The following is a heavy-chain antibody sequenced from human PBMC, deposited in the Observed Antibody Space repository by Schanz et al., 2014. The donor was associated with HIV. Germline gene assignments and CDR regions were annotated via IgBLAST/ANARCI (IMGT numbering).Heavy chain of an antibody. J-gene: IGHJ6*02. CDR2: ISVNGATR. CDR3: RGYRFYYGVDF. V-gene: IGHV3-11*01. D-gene: IGHD5-18*01. Sequence: QGQLVESGGGLVKPGGSLRLSCAASGFTFTDNYMSWIRQAPGKGLEWLSYISVNGATREYADSVKGRFTISRDNARTSLYLQMNSLNIEDTAVYYCRGYRFYYGVDFWGQGTTVTVS. CDR1: GFTFTDNY.